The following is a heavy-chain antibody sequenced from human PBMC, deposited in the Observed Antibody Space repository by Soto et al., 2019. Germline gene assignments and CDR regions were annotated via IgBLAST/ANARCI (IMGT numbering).Heavy chain of an antibody. CDR2: INAGNGNT. D-gene: IGHD6-19*01. CDR1: GYTFTSYA. V-gene: IGHV1-3*01. Sequence: GASVKVSCKASGYTFTSYAMHWVRQAPGQRLEWMGWINAGNGNTKYSQKFQGRVTITRDTSASTAYMELSSLRSEDTAVYYCARDPLAHNSGGWYRGGDYYYGMDVWGQGTTVTVS. J-gene: IGHJ6*02. CDR3: ARDPLAHNSGGWYRGGDYYYGMDV.